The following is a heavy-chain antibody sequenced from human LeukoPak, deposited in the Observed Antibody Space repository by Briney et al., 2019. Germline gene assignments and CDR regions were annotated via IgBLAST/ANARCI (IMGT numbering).Heavy chain of an antibody. CDR1: GGSISSSSYY. Sequence: SETLSLTCTVSGGSISSSSYYWGWIRQPPGKGLEWIGSIYYSGSTYYNPSLKSRVTISVDTSKNQFSLKLSSVTAADTAVYYCARGIESYGDYGYWGQGILVTVSS. D-gene: IGHD4-17*01. CDR2: IYYSGST. CDR3: ARGIESYGDYGY. V-gene: IGHV4-39*01. J-gene: IGHJ4*02.